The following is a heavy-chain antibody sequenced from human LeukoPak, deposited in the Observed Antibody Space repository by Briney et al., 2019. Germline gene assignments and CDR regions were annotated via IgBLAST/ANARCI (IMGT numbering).Heavy chain of an antibody. CDR3: AIAAGNRGDFDY. CDR2: INHSGST. D-gene: IGHD6-13*01. CDR1: GGSFSGYY. Sequence: SETLSLTCAVYGGSFSGYYWSWIRQPPGKGLEWIGVINHSGSTNYNPSLKSRVTISVDTSKNQFSLKLSSVTAADTAVYYCAIAAGNRGDFDYWGQGTLVTVSS. J-gene: IGHJ4*02. V-gene: IGHV4-34*01.